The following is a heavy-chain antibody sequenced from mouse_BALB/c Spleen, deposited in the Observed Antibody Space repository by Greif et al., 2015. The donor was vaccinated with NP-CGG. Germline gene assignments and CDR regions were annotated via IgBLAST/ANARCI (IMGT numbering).Heavy chain of an antibody. CDR3: TRSEDYDGNAMDY. D-gene: IGHD2-4*01. CDR2: IDPSDSYT. J-gene: IGHJ4*01. Sequence: VQLQQSGAELVKPGASVKMSCKASGYTFTSYWMHWVKQRPGQGLEWIGVIDPSDSYTSYNQKFKGKATLTVDTSSSTAYMQLSSLTSEDSAVYYCTRSEDYDGNAMDYWGQGTSVTVSS. CDR1: GYTFTSYW. V-gene: IGHV1S127*01.